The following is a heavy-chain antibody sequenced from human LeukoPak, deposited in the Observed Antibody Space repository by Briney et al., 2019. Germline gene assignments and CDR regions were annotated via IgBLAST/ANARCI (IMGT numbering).Heavy chain of an antibody. Sequence: PGGSLRLSCAASGFTFSSYGMHWVRQAPGKGLEWVAFIRYDGSNKYYADSVKGRFTISRDNSKNTLYLQMNSLRAEDTAVYYCAKDGDILTGYFPVDYWGQGTLVTVSS. V-gene: IGHV3-30*02. J-gene: IGHJ4*02. CDR1: GFTFSSYG. CDR2: IRYDGSNK. D-gene: IGHD3-9*01. CDR3: AKDGDILTGYFPVDY.